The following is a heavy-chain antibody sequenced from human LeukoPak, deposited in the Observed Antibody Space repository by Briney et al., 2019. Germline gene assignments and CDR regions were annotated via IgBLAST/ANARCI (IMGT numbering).Heavy chain of an antibody. V-gene: IGHV3-30*04. J-gene: IGHJ4*02. CDR1: GFPFNSYA. CDR3: ARGIEVAAADVFDY. CDR2: ISYNGNII. D-gene: IGHD6-25*01. Sequence: PGGSLRLSCAASGFPFNSYAMHWVRQAPGKGLEWMALISYNGNIIEYADPVKGRFTISRDNSRNTLYMELNSPRPEDTAVYYCARGIEVAAADVFDYWGQGTLVTVSS.